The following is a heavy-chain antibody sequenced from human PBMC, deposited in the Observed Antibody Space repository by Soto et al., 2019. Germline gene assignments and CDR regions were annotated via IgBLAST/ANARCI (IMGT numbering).Heavy chain of an antibody. Sequence: QVQLVQSGAEVKKPGASVKVSCKASGYTFTGYYIHWVRQAPGQGLEWMGWINPNSGGTKYPQKFQGRVTMTRDTSIRTVYMSLTVLKSDDTAVYFCARDLAKGGGSAGFDYWGQGTLVAGSS. CDR3: ARDLAKGGGSAGFDY. CDR2: INPNSGGT. V-gene: IGHV1-2*02. D-gene: IGHD2-15*01. CDR1: GYTFTGYY. J-gene: IGHJ4*02.